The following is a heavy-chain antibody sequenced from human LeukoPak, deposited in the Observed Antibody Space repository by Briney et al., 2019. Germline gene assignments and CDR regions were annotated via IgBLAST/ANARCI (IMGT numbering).Heavy chain of an antibody. CDR1: GDSISSHY. V-gene: IGHV4-59*11. CDR3: AREAYYYDSSGPLDY. D-gene: IGHD3-22*01. J-gene: IGHJ4*02. CDR2: ISYSGSS. Sequence: SETLSLTCTVSGDSISSHYWSWIRQPPGKGLEFIGYISYSGSSNYNPSLKSRVTISVDTSKNQFSLKLSSVTAADTAVYYCAREAYYYDSSGPLDYWGQGTLVTVSS.